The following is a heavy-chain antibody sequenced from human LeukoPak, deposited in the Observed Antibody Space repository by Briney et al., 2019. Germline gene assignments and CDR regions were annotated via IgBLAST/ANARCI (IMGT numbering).Heavy chain of an antibody. Sequence: PGGSLRLSCAASGFTFSSYWMSWVRQAPGKGLEWVANIKQDGSEKYYVDSVKGRFTISRDNPKNTLYLQMNSLRAEDTALYYCARGRSGGHFDLWGQGTLVTVSS. D-gene: IGHD3-3*01. J-gene: IGHJ4*02. CDR2: IKQDGSEK. CDR1: GFTFSSYW. V-gene: IGHV3-7*04. CDR3: ARGRSGGHFDL.